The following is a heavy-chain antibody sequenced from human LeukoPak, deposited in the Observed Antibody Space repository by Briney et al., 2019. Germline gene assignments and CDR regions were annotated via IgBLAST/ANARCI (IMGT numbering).Heavy chain of an antibody. V-gene: IGHV1-8*01. CDR2: MNPNSGNT. CDR1: GYTFTSYD. Sequence: ASVKVSCKASGYTFTSYDINWVRQATGQGLEWMGWMNPNSGNTGYAQKFQGRVTMTRNTSISTACMELSSLRSEDTAVYYCAIYFSTYYYDSSGTFDYWGQGTLVTVSS. J-gene: IGHJ4*02. D-gene: IGHD3-22*01. CDR3: AIYFSTYYYDSSGTFDY.